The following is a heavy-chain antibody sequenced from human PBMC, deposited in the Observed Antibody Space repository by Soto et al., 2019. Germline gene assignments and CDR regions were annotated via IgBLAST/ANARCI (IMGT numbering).Heavy chain of an antibody. CDR3: ARARGWTGATTYYFDY. CDR1: GFTFSSYW. J-gene: IGHJ4*02. D-gene: IGHD2-15*01. V-gene: IGHV3-7*05. CDR2: IKQDGSVK. Sequence: GGSLRLSCAASGFTFSSYWMNWVRQAPGEGLEWVASIKQDGSVKYYVDSVKGRFTVSRDNAKNSLYLQMDSLRAGDTAVYFCARARGWTGATTYYFDYWGQGTLVTVSS.